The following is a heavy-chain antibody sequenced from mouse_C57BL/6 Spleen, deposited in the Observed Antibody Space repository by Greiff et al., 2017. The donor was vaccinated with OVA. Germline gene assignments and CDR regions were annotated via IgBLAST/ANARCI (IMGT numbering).Heavy chain of an antibody. D-gene: IGHD2-1*01. CDR2: ISDGGSYT. CDR1: GFTFSSYA. Sequence: EVQLVESGGGLVKPGGSLKLSCAASGFTFSSYAMSWVRQTPEKRLEWVATISDGGSYTYYPDNVKGRFTISRDNAKNNLYLQMSHLKSEDTAMYYCARDDVYYGNSCFAYWGQGTLVTVSA. J-gene: IGHJ3*01. V-gene: IGHV5-4*01. CDR3: ARDDVYYGNSCFAY.